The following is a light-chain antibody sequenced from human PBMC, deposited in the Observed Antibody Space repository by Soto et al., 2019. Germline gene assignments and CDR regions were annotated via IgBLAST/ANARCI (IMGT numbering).Light chain of an antibody. CDR1: QGVDNY. Sequence: QMTQSPSFLSASIGDRVTFTCRASQGVDNYLAWYQQRPGKVPRLLIYAASTLQSGVPSRFSGSRSGADITLTISSLQPEDVATYYCQHYNTALETFGQGTRVEIK. CDR3: QHYNTALET. V-gene: IGKV1-27*01. CDR2: AAS. J-gene: IGKJ1*01.